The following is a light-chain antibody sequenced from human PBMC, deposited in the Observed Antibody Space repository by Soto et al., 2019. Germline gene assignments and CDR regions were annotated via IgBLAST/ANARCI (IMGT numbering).Light chain of an antibody. J-gene: IGLJ1*01. V-gene: IGLV1-40*01. Sequence: QSVLTQPPSVSGAPGQRVPSSCTGSSSNIGAGYEVHWYQHLPGKAPKLLIYGNTNRPSGVPDRFSGSKSGTSASLAITGLQAEDEADYYCQSYDSSLSASYVFGGGTKLTVL. CDR3: QSYDSSLSASYV. CDR1: SSNIGAGYE. CDR2: GNT.